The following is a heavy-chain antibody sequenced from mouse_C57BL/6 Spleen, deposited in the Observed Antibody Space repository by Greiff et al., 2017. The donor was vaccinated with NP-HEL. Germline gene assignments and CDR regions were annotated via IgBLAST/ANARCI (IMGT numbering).Heavy chain of an antibody. D-gene: IGHD2-12*01. CDR2: IDPENGDT. V-gene: IGHV14-4*01. CDR3: TTYYSLAY. CDR1: GFNIKDDY. J-gene: IGHJ3*01. Sequence: EVQLQESGAELVRPGASVKLSCTASGFNIKDDYMHWVKQRPEQGLEWIGWIDPENGDTEYASKFQGKATITADTSSNTAYLQLSSLTSEDTAVYYCTTYYSLAYWGQGTLVTVSA.